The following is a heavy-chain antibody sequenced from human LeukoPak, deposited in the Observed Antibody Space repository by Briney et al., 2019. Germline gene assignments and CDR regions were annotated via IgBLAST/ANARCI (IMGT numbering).Heavy chain of an antibody. CDR1: GFTFNTYA. V-gene: IGHV3-30*03. Sequence: GGSLRLSCEASGFTFNTYAMHWVRQPPGKGLEWVALISYDGSDKIYTDSVKGRFTISRDNSKNTLSLQMNSLRAEDTAVYYCAGAIGYFDYWGQGTLVTVSS. D-gene: IGHD2-21*01. J-gene: IGHJ4*02. CDR2: ISYDGSDK. CDR3: AGAIGYFDY.